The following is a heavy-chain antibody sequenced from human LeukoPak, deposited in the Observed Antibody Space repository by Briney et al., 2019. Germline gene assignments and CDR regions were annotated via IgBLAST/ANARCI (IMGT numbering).Heavy chain of an antibody. D-gene: IGHD3-3*01. CDR2: INHSGST. CDR3: ARGKRGRYYDFWSGYYPYYYYMDV. CDR1: GGSFSGYY. V-gene: IGHV4-34*01. Sequence: SETLSLTCAVYGGSFSGYYWSRIRQPPGKGLEWIGEINHSGSTNYNPSLKSRVTISVDTSKNQFSLKLSSVTAADTAVYYCARGKRGRYYDFWSGYYPYYYYMDVWGKGTTVTVSS. J-gene: IGHJ6*03.